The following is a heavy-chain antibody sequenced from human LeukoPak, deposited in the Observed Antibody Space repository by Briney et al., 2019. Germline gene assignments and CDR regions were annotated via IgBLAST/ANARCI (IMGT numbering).Heavy chain of an antibody. CDR2: ISYDGSNK. V-gene: IGHV3-30*18. Sequence: PGGSLRLSCAASGFTFSSYGMHWVRQAPGKGLEWVAVISYDGSNKYYADSVKGRFTISRDNSKNTLYLQMNSLGAEDTAVYYCAKDPRITMIVVVITTYFDYWGQGTLVTVSS. CDR3: AKDPRITMIVVVITTYFDY. D-gene: IGHD3-22*01. CDR1: GFTFSSYG. J-gene: IGHJ4*02.